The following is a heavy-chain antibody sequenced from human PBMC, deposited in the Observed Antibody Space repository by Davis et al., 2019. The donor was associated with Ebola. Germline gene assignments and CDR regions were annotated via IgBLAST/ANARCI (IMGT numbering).Heavy chain of an antibody. D-gene: IGHD3-16*01. CDR2: ISSSSSYI. CDR1: GFTFSSYS. J-gene: IGHJ3*01. V-gene: IGHV3-21*03. Sequence: GGSLRLSCAASGFTFSSYSMNWVRQAPGKGLEWVSSISSSSSYIYYADSVKGRFTISRDNAKNSLYLQMNNLKTGDTGIYYCVKSRDYVQSLQLWGRGTLVTVSS. CDR3: VKSRDYVQSLQL.